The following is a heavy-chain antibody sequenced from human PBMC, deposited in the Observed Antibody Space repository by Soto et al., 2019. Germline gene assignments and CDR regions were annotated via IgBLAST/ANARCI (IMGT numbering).Heavy chain of an antibody. Sequence: GGSLRLSCAASGFTFSSYWMTWVRQAPGKGLEWVANIKEDGSEKYYVDSVKGRFTISRDNAKNSLFLQMDSLRAEDTAVYYCARYKVQNGVVVGSAIRLDCWGQGTLVTVSS. J-gene: IGHJ4*02. CDR1: GFTFSSYW. CDR3: ARYKVQNGVVVGSAIRLDC. V-gene: IGHV3-7*01. D-gene: IGHD3-3*01. CDR2: IKEDGSEK.